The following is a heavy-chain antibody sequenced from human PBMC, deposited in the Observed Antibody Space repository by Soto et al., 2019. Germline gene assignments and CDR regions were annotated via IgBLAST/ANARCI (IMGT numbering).Heavy chain of an antibody. CDR3: ARATSSSPRGMDV. V-gene: IGHV3-30-3*01. CDR2: ILYDGSNK. D-gene: IGHD6-13*01. Sequence: QVQLVESGGGVVQPGRSLTLSCAASGFTFRNYAMQWVRQAPDKGLEWVAVILYDGSNKYYADSVKGRFTISRDNSKNTPYLLMNSLRAEDTAVYYCARATSSSPRGMDVWGQGTTVTVSS. J-gene: IGHJ6*02. CDR1: GFTFRNYA.